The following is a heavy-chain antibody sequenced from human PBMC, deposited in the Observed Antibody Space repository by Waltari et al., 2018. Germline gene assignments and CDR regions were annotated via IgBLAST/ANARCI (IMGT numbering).Heavy chain of an antibody. CDR2: ISYSGST. V-gene: IGHV4-39*01. J-gene: IGHJ4*02. CDR3: VKVAGPFDY. Sequence: QLQLQESGPGLVKPSETLSLTCTISGCSISSSSYYWGWIRQPPGKGLEWIGSISYSGSTYYNPFLKSRVTISVDTSKNQFSLKLSSVTAADTAVYYCVKVAGPFDYWGQGTLVTVSS. CDR1: GCSISSSSYY. D-gene: IGHD6-19*01.